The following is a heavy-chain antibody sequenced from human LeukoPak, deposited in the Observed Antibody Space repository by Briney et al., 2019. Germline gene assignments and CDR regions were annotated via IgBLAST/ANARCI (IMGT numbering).Heavy chain of an antibody. J-gene: IGHJ4*02. Sequence: PSETLSLTCTVSGGSISSGGYYWSWIRQHPGKGLEWIGYIYYSGSTYYNPSLKSRVTISVDTSKNQFSLKLSSVTAADTAVYYCARGPQLWSPIPNPNFDYWGQGTLVTVSS. CDR2: IYYSGST. CDR1: GGSISSGGYY. V-gene: IGHV4-31*03. D-gene: IGHD5-18*01. CDR3: ARGPQLWSPIPNPNFDY.